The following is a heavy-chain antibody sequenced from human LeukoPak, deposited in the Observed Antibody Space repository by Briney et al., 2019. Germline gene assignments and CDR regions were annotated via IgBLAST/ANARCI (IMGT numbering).Heavy chain of an antibody. CDR2: IIPIFGTA. V-gene: IGHV1-69*05. Sequence: SVRVSCKASGGTFSIYAISWGRQAPGEGGEWMGGIIPIFGTANYAQKFQGRVTITTDESTSTAYMELSSLRSEHTAVYYCATGGMDWNYSNYYYYMDVWGKGTTVTVSS. J-gene: IGHJ6*03. D-gene: IGHD1-7*01. CDR3: ATGGMDWNYSNYYYYMDV. CDR1: GGTFSIYA.